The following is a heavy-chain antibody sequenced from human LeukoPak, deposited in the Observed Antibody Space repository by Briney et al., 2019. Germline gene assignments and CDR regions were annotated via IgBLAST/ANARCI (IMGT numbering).Heavy chain of an antibody. CDR3: ARERGYSYGYPHDY. CDR2: INHSGST. D-gene: IGHD5-18*01. Sequence: SETLPLTCAVYGGSFSGYYWSWIRQPPGKGLEWIGEINHSGSTNYNPSLKSRVTISVDTSKNQFSLKLSSVTAADTAVYYCARERGYSYGYPHDYWGQGTLVTVSS. V-gene: IGHV4-34*01. CDR1: GGSFSGYY. J-gene: IGHJ4*02.